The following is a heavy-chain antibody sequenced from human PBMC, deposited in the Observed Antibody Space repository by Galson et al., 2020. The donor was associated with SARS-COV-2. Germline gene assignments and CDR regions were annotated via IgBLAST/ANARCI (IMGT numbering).Heavy chain of an antibody. Sequence: GGSLRLSCAASGFTFDDYAMHWVRQAPGKGLEWVSGISWNSGSIGYADSVKGRFTISRDNAKNSLYLQMNSLGAEDTALYYCAKDIGYSSGGISYWGQGTLVTVSS. J-gene: IGHJ4*02. CDR1: GFTFDDYA. CDR3: AKDIGYSSGGISY. CDR2: ISWNSGSI. D-gene: IGHD6-19*01. V-gene: IGHV3-9*01.